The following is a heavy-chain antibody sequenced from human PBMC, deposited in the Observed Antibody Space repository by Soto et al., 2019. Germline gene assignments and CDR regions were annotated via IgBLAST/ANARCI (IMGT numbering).Heavy chain of an antibody. CDR2: IAYDGINK. J-gene: IGHJ6*02. V-gene: IGHV3-30-3*01. D-gene: IGHD1-26*01. Sequence: QVQLVESGGGVVQPGTSRRLSCVASGFTFSKFDMHWIRQTPDKRLQWVAFIAYDGINKYYTGSVKGRFTVSRDNSKNTVSLQMNNLGLEDTATYFCARGDQYDILLRYYAMDVWGLGTTVSISS. CDR1: GFTFSKFD. CDR3: ARGDQYDILLRYYAMDV.